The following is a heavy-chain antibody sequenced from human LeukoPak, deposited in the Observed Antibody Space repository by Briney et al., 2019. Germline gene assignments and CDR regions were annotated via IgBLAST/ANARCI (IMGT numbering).Heavy chain of an antibody. Sequence: PGGSLRLSCAASGFTFSTYAMNWVRQAPGRGLEWVSVISASGGSTYYADSVKGRFTISRDNSKNTLYLQMGSLRAEDTAVYYCAKELQTARVFDPWGQGTLVTVSS. CDR3: AKELQTARVFDP. CDR1: GFTFSTYA. CDR2: ISASGGST. J-gene: IGHJ5*02. D-gene: IGHD2-15*01. V-gene: IGHV3-23*01.